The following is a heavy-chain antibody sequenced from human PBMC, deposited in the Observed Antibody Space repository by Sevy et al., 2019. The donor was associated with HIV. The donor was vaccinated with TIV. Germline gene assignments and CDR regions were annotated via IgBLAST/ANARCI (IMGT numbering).Heavy chain of an antibody. CDR1: GFTFSNAW. CDR3: TTDGGGYNYGYSFDY. J-gene: IGHJ4*02. D-gene: IGHD5-18*01. V-gene: IGHV3-15*07. Sequence: GGSLRLSCAASGFTFSNAWMNWVRQAPGKGLEWVGRINSKTDGGTTDYAAPVKGRFTISRDDSKNTLYLQMNSLKTEDTAVYYCTTDGGGYNYGYSFDYWGQGTLVTVSS. CDR2: INSKTDGGTT.